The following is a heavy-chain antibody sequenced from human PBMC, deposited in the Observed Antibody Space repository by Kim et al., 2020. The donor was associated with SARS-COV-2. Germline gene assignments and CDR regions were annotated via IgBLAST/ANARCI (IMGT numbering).Heavy chain of an antibody. J-gene: IGHJ4*02. Sequence: GGSLRLSCAASGFTFSSYGMHWVRQAPGKGLEWVAVIWYDGSNKYYADSVKGRFTISRDNSKNTLYLQMNSLRAEDTAVYYCARDLRGGSSWYFDYWGQGTLVTVSS. CDR1: GFTFSSYG. CDR3: ARDLRGGSSWYFDY. V-gene: IGHV3-33*01. CDR2: IWYDGSNK. D-gene: IGHD6-13*01.